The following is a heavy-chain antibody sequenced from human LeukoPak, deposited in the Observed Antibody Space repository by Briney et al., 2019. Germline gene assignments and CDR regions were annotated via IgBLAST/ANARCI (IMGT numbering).Heavy chain of an antibody. CDR2: INHSGST. D-gene: IGHD2-2*02. CDR1: GASFSGYY. J-gene: IGHJ4*02. Sequence: SETLSLTCAVYGASFSGYYWSWIRQPPGKGLEWIGEINHSGSTNYNPSLKSRVTISVDTSKNQFSLKLSSVTAADTAVYYCARVPAAIRGYFDYWGQGTLVTVSS. CDR3: ARVPAAIRGYFDY. V-gene: IGHV4-34*01.